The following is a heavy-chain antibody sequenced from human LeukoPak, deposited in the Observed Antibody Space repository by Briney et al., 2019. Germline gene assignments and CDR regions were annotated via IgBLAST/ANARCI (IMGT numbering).Heavy chain of an antibody. J-gene: IGHJ5*02. D-gene: IGHD2-2*01. Sequence: SETLSLTCAVSGGSISSGGYAWSWIRQPPGKGLEWVGYIYHSGSTYYNPSLKSRVTISVDRSKNQFSLKLSSVTAADTAVYYCARVAGRYCSSTSCEVDWFDPWGQGTLVTVSS. CDR2: IYHSGST. CDR1: GGSISSGGYA. V-gene: IGHV4-30-2*01. CDR3: ARVAGRYCSSTSCEVDWFDP.